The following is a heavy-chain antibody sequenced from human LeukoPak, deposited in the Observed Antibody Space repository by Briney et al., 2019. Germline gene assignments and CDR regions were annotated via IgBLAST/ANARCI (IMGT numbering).Heavy chain of an antibody. Sequence: GASVKVSCKASGGTVSSYAISWVRQAPGQGLEWMGGIIPIFGTANYAQKFQGRVTITTDESTSTAYMELSSLRSEDTAVYYCARGSALGRFLEWFLNYWGQGTLVTVSS. D-gene: IGHD3-3*01. J-gene: IGHJ4*02. CDR1: GGTVSSYA. V-gene: IGHV1-69*05. CDR3: ARGSALGRFLEWFLNY. CDR2: IIPIFGTA.